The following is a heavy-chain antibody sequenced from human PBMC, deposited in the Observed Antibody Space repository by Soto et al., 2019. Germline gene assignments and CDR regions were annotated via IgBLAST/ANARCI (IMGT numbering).Heavy chain of an antibody. V-gene: IGHV2-5*02. CDR3: AHRRDMIAY. J-gene: IGHJ4*02. CDR2: IYWDDDN. CDR1: GFSLSTSGVG. Sequence: QSTLKESGPTLVKPTQTLTLTCTFSGFSLSTSGVGVGWIRQPPGKALEWLALIYWDDDNRSRPSLKSRITTAMDASKTQVVLTMTNMDPVDTATYYCAHRRDMIAYWGKRTLVTVSS. D-gene: IGHD2-21*02.